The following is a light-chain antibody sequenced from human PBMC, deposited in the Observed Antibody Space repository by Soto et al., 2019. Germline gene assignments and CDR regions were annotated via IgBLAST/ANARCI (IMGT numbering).Light chain of an antibody. CDR3: CSYAGSSTFV. V-gene: IGLV2-23*02. J-gene: IGLJ1*01. Sequence: QSVLTQPASVSGSPGQSITISCTGTSSVVGSYNLVSWYQQHPGKAPKLMIYEVSKRPSGVSNRFSGSKSGNTASLTISGLQAEDEDEYYCCSYAGSSTFVFVTGTKVTVL. CDR1: SSVVGSYNL. CDR2: EVS.